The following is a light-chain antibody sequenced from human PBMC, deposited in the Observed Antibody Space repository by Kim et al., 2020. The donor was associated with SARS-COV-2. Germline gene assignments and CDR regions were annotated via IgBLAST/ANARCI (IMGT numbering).Light chain of an antibody. CDR1: KLEEKF. V-gene: IGLV3-1*01. J-gene: IGLJ3*02. CDR2: EDT. CDR3: QTWDSSTVV. Sequence: SYELTLPPSVSVSPGQAASITCSGDKLEEKFASWFQQKPGQSPVLVIYEDTKRPSGIPERISGSTSGNTATLTISGTQAMDEADYYCQTWDSSTVVFGGGTQLTVL.